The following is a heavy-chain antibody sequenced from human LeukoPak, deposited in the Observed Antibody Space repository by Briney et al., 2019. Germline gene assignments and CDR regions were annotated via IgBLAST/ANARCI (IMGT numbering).Heavy chain of an antibody. CDR3: ARVHSQALYGDPYYFDY. D-gene: IGHD4-17*01. V-gene: IGHV4-4*02. Sequence: SGTLSLTCAVSGVSISSSNWWSWVRQPPGKGLEWLGEIYPSGSTNYNPSLKSRVTISVDTSKSQFSLKLSSVTAADTAVYYCARVHSQALYGDPYYFDYWGQGTLVTVSS. CDR1: GVSISSSNW. J-gene: IGHJ4*02. CDR2: IYPSGST.